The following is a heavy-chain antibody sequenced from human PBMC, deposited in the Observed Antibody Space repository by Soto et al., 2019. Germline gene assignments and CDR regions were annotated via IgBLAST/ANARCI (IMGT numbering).Heavy chain of an antibody. CDR2: ISYDGSNK. CDR1: GFTFSRYA. Sequence: QVQLVESGGGVVQPGRSLRLSCAASGFTFSRYAMHWVRQAPGKGLEWVAVISYDGSNKYYADSVKGRFTISRDNSKNTLYLQMNSLRAEDTAVYYCARAPPPYNYYGMDVWGQGTTVTVSS. J-gene: IGHJ6*02. CDR3: ARAPPPYNYYGMDV. V-gene: IGHV3-30-3*01.